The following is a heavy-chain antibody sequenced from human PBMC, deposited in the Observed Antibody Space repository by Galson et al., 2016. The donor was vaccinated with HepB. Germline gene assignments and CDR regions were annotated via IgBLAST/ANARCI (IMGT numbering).Heavy chain of an antibody. CDR1: GFTFSSYA. J-gene: IGHJ4*02. Sequence: LRLSCAVSGFTFSSYAISWVRQAPGKGLEWVSGISAGGGSTFYADSVKGRFTISRDNSKNTLYLQMNSLRAEDTAQYYYAKDLYGSGTYGLDYWGRGTLVTVSS. V-gene: IGHV3-23*01. CDR2: ISAGGGST. CDR3: AKDLYGSGTYGLDY. D-gene: IGHD3-10*01.